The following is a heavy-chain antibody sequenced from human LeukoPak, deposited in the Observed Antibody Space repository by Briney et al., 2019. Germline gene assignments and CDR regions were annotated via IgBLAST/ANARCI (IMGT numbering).Heavy chain of an antibody. CDR2: INHSGST. J-gene: IGHJ4*02. D-gene: IGHD6-19*01. CDR3: ARPVSGSSGWDYNY. Sequence: SETLSLTCAVYGGSFSGYYWSWIRQPPGKGLEWIGEINHSGSTNYNPSLKSRVTISVDTSKNQFSLKLSSVTAAETAVYYCARPVSGSSGWDYNYWGQGTLVTVSS. V-gene: IGHV4-34*01. CDR1: GGSFSGYY.